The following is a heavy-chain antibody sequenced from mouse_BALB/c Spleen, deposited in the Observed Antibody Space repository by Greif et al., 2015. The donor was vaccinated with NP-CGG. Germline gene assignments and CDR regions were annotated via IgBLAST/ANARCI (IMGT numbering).Heavy chain of an antibody. V-gene: IGHV5-12-1*01. CDR3: ARYDGYYYYAMDY. J-gene: IGHJ4*01. CDR1: GFAFSSYD. Sequence: EVKLVESGGGLVKPGGSLKLSCAASGFAFSSYDMSWVRQTPEKRLEWVAYISSGGGSTYYPDTVKGRFTISGDNAKNTLYLQMSSLKSEDTAMYYCARYDGYYYYAMDYWGRGTSVTVSS. D-gene: IGHD2-3*01. CDR2: ISSGGGST.